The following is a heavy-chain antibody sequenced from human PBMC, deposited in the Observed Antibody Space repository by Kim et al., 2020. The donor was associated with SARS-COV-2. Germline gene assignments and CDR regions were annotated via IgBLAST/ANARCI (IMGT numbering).Heavy chain of an antibody. J-gene: IGHJ3*02. Sequence: ASVKVSCKASGYTFTSYAMNWVRQAPGQGLEWMGWINTNTGNPTYAQGFTGRFVFSLDTSVSTAYLQISSLKAEDTAVYYCAGGQAAAGTFGDAFDIWGQGTMVTVSS. V-gene: IGHV7-4-1*02. CDR2: INTNTGNP. D-gene: IGHD6-13*01. CDR3: AGGQAAAGTFGDAFDI. CDR1: GYTFTSYA.